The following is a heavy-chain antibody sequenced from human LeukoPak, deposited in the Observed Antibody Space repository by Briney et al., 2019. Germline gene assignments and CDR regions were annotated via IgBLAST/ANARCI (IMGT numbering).Heavy chain of an antibody. CDR2: IKPSGST. CDR3: ARASKVPYYYMDV. CDR1: CGPLYGFH. Sequence: SETLSLTCAVYCGPLYGFHWRRIPPPPRKGPGWNGEIKPSGSTNYNPSLKSRVTISVDTSKKQFFLKLSSVAAADTAVYYCARASKVPYYYMDVWGKGTTVTVSS. J-gene: IGHJ6*03. V-gene: IGHV4-34*01.